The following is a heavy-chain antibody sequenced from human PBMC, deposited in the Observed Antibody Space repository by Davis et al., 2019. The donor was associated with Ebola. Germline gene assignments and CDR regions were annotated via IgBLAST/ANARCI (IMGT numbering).Heavy chain of an antibody. CDR1: GFMFSSYG. Sequence: PGGSLRLSCAASGFMFSSYGMHWVRQAPGKGLEWVAVIWYDGSNKYYADSVKGRFTISRDNSKNTLYLQMNSLRAEDTAVYYCARDLKRYEGYSSSCGYWGQGTLVTVSS. CDR2: IWYDGSNK. D-gene: IGHD6-13*01. V-gene: IGHV3-33*01. J-gene: IGHJ4*02. CDR3: ARDLKRYEGYSSSCGY.